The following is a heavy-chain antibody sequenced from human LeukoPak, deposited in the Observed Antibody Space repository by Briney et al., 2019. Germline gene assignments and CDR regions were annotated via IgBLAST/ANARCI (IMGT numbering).Heavy chain of an antibody. D-gene: IGHD6-6*01. CDR3: ARPTIAARPAAFDI. CDR1: GGTFSSYA. CDR2: IIPIFGTA. Sequence: PVKVSCKASGGTFSSYAISWVRQAPGQGLKWMGGIIPIFGTANYAQKFQGRVTITADESTSTAYMELSSLRSEDTAVYYCARPTIAARPAAFDIWGQGTLVTVSS. J-gene: IGHJ3*02. V-gene: IGHV1-69*13.